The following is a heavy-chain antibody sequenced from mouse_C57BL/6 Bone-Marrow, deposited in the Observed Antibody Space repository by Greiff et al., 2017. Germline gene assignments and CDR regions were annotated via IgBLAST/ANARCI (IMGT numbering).Heavy chain of an antibody. CDR3: ARAVLLRSFDY. Sequence: QVQLQQPGAELVMPGASVKLSCKASGYTFTSYWMHWVKQRPGQGLEWIGEIDPSDSYTNYNQKFKGKSTLPVDKYSSTAYMQLSSLTSEDSAVYYCARAVLLRSFDYWGQGTTLTVSS. J-gene: IGHJ2*01. CDR2: IDPSDSYT. V-gene: IGHV1-69*01. D-gene: IGHD1-1*01. CDR1: GYTFTSYW.